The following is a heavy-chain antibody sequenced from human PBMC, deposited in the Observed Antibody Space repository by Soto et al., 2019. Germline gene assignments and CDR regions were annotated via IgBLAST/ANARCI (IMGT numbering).Heavy chain of an antibody. D-gene: IGHD3-22*01. V-gene: IGHV3-23*01. CDR1: GFTFSSYA. CDR3: ATSGWVPDYYDSSGYPNYYYYGMDV. CDR2: ISGSGGST. Sequence: GGSLRLSCAASGFTFSSYAMSWVRQAPGKGLEWVSAISGSGGSTYYADSVKGRFTISRDNSKNTLYLQMNSLRAEDTAVYYCATSGWVPDYYDSSGYPNYYYYGMDVWGQGTTVTVSS. J-gene: IGHJ6*02.